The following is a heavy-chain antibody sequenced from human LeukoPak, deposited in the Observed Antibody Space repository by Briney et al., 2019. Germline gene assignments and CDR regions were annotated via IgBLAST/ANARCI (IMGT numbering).Heavy chain of an antibody. J-gene: IGHJ4*02. Sequence: PGGSLRLSCAVSGITFSSFWMSWVRQAPGKELEWVSVIYTGGKTYYADSVKGRFTISRDNSKNTLYLQMNSLRAEDTAVYYCARGQPGVAAAGNLDYWGQGTLVTVSS. D-gene: IGHD6-13*01. CDR2: IYTGGKT. V-gene: IGHV3-66*01. CDR3: ARGQPGVAAAGNLDY. CDR1: GITFSSFW.